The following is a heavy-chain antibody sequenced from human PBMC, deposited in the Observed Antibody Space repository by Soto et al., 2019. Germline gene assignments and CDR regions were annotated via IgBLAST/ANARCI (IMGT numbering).Heavy chain of an antibody. V-gene: IGHV3-30*18. CDR2: ISYDGSNK. CDR1: GFTFSIYG. D-gene: IGHD1-1*01. Sequence: QVQLVESVGGVVQPGRSLRLSCAASGFTFSIYGMHWVRQAPGKGLEWVAVISYDGSNKYYADSVKGRFTISRDNSKNTLDLEMTSLRAEDTAVYYCAKGKGRLEYYFDSWGQGTLVTVSS. J-gene: IGHJ4*02. CDR3: AKGKGRLEYYFDS.